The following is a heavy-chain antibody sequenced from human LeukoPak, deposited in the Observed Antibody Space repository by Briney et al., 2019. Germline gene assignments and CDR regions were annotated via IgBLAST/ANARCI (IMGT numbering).Heavy chain of an antibody. CDR3: ARDRYYYYSSGYKYMDV. CDR1: GGSISSYY. Sequence: SETLSLTCTVSGGSISSYYWTWIRQPAGKGLEWIGRIYTSGSTNYNPSLKGRVTMSVDTSKNQFSLKLNSVTAADTAVYYCARDRYYYYSSGYKYMDVWGKGTTVTVSS. J-gene: IGHJ6*03. CDR2: IYTSGST. D-gene: IGHD3-22*01. V-gene: IGHV4-4*07.